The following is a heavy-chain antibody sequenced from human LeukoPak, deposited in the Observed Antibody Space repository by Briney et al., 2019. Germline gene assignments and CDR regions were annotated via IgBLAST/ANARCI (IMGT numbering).Heavy chain of an antibody. D-gene: IGHD3-22*01. CDR3: ARTRPTMIVVADFDY. V-gene: IGHV3-48*04. J-gene: IGHJ4*02. Sequence: PGGSLRLSCEASGFTFSNYWMNWVRQAPGKGLEWVSYISSSGSTIYYADSVKGRFTISRDNAKNSLYLQMNSLRAEDTAVYYCARTRPTMIVVADFDYWGQGTLVTVSS. CDR1: GFTFSNYW. CDR2: ISSSGSTI.